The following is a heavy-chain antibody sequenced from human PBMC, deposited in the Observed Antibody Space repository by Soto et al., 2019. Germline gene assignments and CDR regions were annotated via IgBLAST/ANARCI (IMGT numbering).Heavy chain of an antibody. CDR3: AQDALSHRRTAFDY. J-gene: IGHJ4*02. CDR1: GFTCDDDA. D-gene: IGHD5-18*01. Sequence: ALRVSSAAAGFTCDDDAMHWIRQVRGKGLEWFSGISWNSGSIAYADSLKGRFTTSRDNAKHSLYLQMKRLRADDPALYYCAQDALSHRRTAFDYWGQRPMVTVSS. V-gene: IGHV3-9*01. CDR2: ISWNSGSI.